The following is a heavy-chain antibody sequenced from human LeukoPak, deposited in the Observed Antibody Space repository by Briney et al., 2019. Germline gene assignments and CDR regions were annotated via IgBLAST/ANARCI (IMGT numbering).Heavy chain of an antibody. D-gene: IGHD3-22*01. CDR1: GGSISSSSYY. CDR2: IYYTGSS. J-gene: IGHJ6*03. V-gene: IGHV4-39*07. CDR3: TRAASSGPLFTYHMDV. Sequence: SETLSLTCTVSGGSISSSSYYWGWLRQTPGKGLEWLGSIYYTGSSHYNPSLKSRATISVDTSKNQFSLKLTSVTAADTAVYYCTRAASSGPLFTYHMDVWGKGTTVTVSS.